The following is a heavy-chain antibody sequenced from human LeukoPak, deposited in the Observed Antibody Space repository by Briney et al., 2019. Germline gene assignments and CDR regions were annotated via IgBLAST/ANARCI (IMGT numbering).Heavy chain of an antibody. CDR3: AKRDGGY. CDR1: GFTFSSYA. CDR2: ISGSGDTT. J-gene: IGHJ4*02. D-gene: IGHD3-10*01. V-gene: IGHV3-23*01. Sequence: GGSLRPSCAASGFTFSSYAMSWVRQAPGKGLEWVSGISGSGDTTYYADSMKGRFTISRDNSENTLYLQMSSLTADDTAVYYCAKRDGGYWGQGTLVTVSS.